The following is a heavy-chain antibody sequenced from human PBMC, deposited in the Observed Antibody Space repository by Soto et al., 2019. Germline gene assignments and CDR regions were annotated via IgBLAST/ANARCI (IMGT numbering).Heavy chain of an antibody. CDR3: ARNPGASDYYYYGMDV. V-gene: IGHV1-69*13. Sequence: SVKVSCKASGGTFSSYAISWVRQAPGQGLEWMGGIIPIFGTANYAQKFQGRITITAGESTSTAYMELSSLRSEDTAVYYCARNPGASDYYYYGMDVWGQGTTVTVSS. CDR2: IIPIFGTA. J-gene: IGHJ6*02. CDR1: GGTFSSYA. D-gene: IGHD2-2*01.